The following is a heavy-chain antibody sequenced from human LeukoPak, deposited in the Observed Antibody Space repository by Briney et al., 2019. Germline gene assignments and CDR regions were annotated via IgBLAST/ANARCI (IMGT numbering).Heavy chain of an antibody. V-gene: IGHV4-34*01. CDR3: ASPYPRNYYYYYMDV. Sequence: PSETLSLTCAVSGGSLSGYYWTWIRQPPGKGLEWIGDINHSGSTNYNPSLKSRVTISVDTSKNQFSLKLSSVTAADTAVYYCASPYPRNYYYYYMDVWGKGTTVTVSS. CDR1: GGSLSGYY. J-gene: IGHJ6*03. CDR2: INHSGST. D-gene: IGHD2-2*01.